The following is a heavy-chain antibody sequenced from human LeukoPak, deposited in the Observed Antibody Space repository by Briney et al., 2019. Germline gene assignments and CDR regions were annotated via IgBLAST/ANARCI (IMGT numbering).Heavy chain of an antibody. CDR3: ARAVVVARGLMAYFDY. Sequence: SVKVFCKASGGTFSFYAINWVRQAPGQGPEWMGRIIPIAGMANYEQKFQGRVTTTADSSTSTAYMEVSSLRSEDTAVYYCARAVVVARGLMAYFDYWGQGTLVTVSS. V-gene: IGHV1-69*04. J-gene: IGHJ4*02. D-gene: IGHD3-10*01. CDR1: GGTFSFYA. CDR2: IIPIAGMA.